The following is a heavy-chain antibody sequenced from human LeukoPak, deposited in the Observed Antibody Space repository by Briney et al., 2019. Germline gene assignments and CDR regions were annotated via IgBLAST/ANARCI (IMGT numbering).Heavy chain of an antibody. CDR2: TYYRSTWYN. CDR3: ARRLTQYDCFDP. D-gene: IGHD2-2*01. Sequence: SQTLSLTCAISGDSVSSNSVTWNWIRQSPSSGLEWLGRTYYRSTWYNDYAVSVRGRITVNPDTSKNQFSLHLNSVTPEDTAVYYCARRLTQYDCFDPWGQGILVTVSS. CDR1: GDSVSSNSVT. J-gene: IGHJ5*02. V-gene: IGHV6-1*01.